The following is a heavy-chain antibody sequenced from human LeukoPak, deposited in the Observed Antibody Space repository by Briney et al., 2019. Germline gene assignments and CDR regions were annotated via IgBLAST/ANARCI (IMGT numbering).Heavy chain of an antibody. CDR1: GFTFSSYA. V-gene: IGHV3-23*01. CDR3: AKEIWPTVTTPGHTHFDY. Sequence: GGSLRLSCAASGFTFSSYAMSWVRQAPGKGLEWVSAISGSGGSTYYADSVKGRFTISRDNSKNTLCLQMNSLRAEDTAVYYCAKEIWPTVTTPGHTHFDYWGQGTLVTVSS. D-gene: IGHD4-17*01. J-gene: IGHJ4*02. CDR2: ISGSGGST.